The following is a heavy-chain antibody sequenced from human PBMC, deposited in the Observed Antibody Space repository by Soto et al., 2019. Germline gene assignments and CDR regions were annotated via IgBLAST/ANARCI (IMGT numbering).Heavy chain of an antibody. V-gene: IGHV1-24*01. CDR1: GYTLTELS. J-gene: IGHJ5*02. D-gene: IGHD2-15*01. Sequence: GASVKVSCKVSGYTLTELSMHWVRQAPGKGLEWMGGFDPEDGETIYAQKFQGRVTMTEDTSTDTAYMELSSLRSEDTAVYYCATPDPGYCSGGSCYSGWFDPWGQGTLVTVSS. CDR3: ATPDPGYCSGGSCYSGWFDP. CDR2: FDPEDGET.